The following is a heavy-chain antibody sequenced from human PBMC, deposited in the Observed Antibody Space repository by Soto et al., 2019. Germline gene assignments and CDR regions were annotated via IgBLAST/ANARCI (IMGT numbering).Heavy chain of an antibody. CDR2: IYYSGST. CDR3: ARGKGVVPAPPPSYYMDV. CDR1: GGSISSYY. Sequence: PSETLSLTCTVSGGSISSYYWSWIRQPPGKGLEWIGYIYYSGSTNYNPSLKSRVTTSVDTSKNQFSLKLSSVTAADTAVYYCARGKGVVPAPPPSYYMDVWGKGTTVTVSS. D-gene: IGHD2-2*01. V-gene: IGHV4-59*08. J-gene: IGHJ6*03.